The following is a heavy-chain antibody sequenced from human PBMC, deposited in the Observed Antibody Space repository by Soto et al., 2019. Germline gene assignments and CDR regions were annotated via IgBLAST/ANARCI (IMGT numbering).Heavy chain of an antibody. CDR3: ARDQLSSGLYVWFDP. CDR1: GGSISTYY. J-gene: IGHJ5*02. D-gene: IGHD6-25*01. CDR2: IYYDGST. Sequence: TSETLPLTCTVSGGSISTYYWSWIRQPPGKGLEWIGYIYYDGSTSYNPSLRSRVTISVDTSKNQFSLILSSVTSADTAVYYCARDQLSSGLYVWFDPWGQGTLVTVSS. V-gene: IGHV4-59*01.